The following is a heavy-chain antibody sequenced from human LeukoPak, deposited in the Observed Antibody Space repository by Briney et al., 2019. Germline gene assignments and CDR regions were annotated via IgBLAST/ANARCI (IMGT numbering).Heavy chain of an antibody. CDR2: IYYSGST. CDR3: ARGYRSSWYWNWFDP. J-gene: IGHJ5*02. CDR1: GGSISSYY. D-gene: IGHD6-13*01. Sequence: SETLSLTCTVSGGSISSYYWSWIRQPPGKGLEWIGYIYYSGSTNYNPSLKSRVTISVDTSKNQFSLKLSSVTAADTAVYYCARGYRSSWYWNWFDPWGQGTLVTVSS. V-gene: IGHV4-59*08.